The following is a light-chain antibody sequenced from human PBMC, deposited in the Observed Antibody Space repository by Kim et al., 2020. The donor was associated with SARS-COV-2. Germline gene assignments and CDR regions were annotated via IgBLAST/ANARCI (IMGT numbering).Light chain of an antibody. CDR3: QHYNTDSPMS. CDR2: KAS. V-gene: IGKV1-5*03. CDR1: QSISPW. Sequence: DIQMTQFPPTLSASVGDRVTITCWASQSISPWLAWYQQKPGKAPKLLIYKASTLESGVPSRFSGSGSRTEFTLTISSLQPDDFATSYCQHYNTDSPMSFGQGTKLEI. J-gene: IGKJ2*03.